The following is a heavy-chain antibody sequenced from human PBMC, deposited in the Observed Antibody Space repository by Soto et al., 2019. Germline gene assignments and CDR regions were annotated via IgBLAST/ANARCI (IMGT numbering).Heavy chain of an antibody. J-gene: IGHJ6*02. CDR2: INPNSGDT. CDR3: AKGGAIVAAGTRVYLYNAMDV. Sequence: QVQLVQSGTEVKRPGDSVKVSCKASGYTFTGYYVHWVRQAPGQGLERTGWINPNSGDTYLAQRFQGRVTMNRDTSIGTAYMELRGLTSDDTAEYYCAKGGAIVAAGTRVYLYNAMDVWGQGTTVTVTS. CDR1: GYTFTGYY. V-gene: IGHV1-2*02. D-gene: IGHD1-26*01.